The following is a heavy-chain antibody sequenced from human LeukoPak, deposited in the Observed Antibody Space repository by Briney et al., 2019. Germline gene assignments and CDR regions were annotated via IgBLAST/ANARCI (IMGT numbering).Heavy chain of an antibody. CDR3: ARGVPTGIDYFDY. Sequence: GGSLRLSCAASGFTFSSYAMSWVRQAPGKGLEWVSAISGSGDSTFYADSVKGRFTISRDNSKNTLYLQMNSLRAEDTAVYYCARGVPTGIDYFDYWGQGTLVTVSS. D-gene: IGHD1-1*01. J-gene: IGHJ4*02. CDR1: GFTFSSYA. V-gene: IGHV3-23*01. CDR2: ISGSGDST.